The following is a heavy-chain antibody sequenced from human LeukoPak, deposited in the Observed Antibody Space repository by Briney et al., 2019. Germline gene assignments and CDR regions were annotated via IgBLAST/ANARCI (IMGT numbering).Heavy chain of an antibody. CDR3: ARDQRYDSSGYYGPDFDY. V-gene: IGHV1-46*01. D-gene: IGHD3-22*01. CDR1: GYTFTSYY. J-gene: IGHJ4*02. CDR2: INPSGGST. Sequence: ASVKVSCKASGYTFTSYYMHWVRQAPGQGLEWMGIINPSGGSTSYAQKFQGRVTMTRDMSTSTVYMELSSLRSEDTAVYYCARDQRYDSSGYYGPDFDYWGQGPLVTVSS.